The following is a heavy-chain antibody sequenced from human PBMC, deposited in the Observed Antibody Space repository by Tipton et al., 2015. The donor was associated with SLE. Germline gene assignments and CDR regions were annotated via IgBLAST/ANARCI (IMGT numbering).Heavy chain of an antibody. CDR3: AREPPDYYNMDV. V-gene: IGHV4-39*07. CDR2: IYYSGST. CDR1: GDSISSTGYY. Sequence: TLFLTCTVSGDSISSTGYYWDWIRQPPGKGLEWIGSIYYSGSTYYNPSLKSRVTISVDTSKNQFSLRLSSVTAADTAVYYCAREPPDYYNMDVWGQGTTVTVSS. J-gene: IGHJ6*02.